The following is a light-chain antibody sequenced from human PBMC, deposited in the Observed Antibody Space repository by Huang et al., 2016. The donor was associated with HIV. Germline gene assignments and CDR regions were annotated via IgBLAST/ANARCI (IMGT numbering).Light chain of an antibody. CDR3: QQYNNWPPWT. J-gene: IGKJ1*01. CDR2: GAS. Sequence: EIVMTQSPATLSVSPGERATLSCRASQSVGSNLAWYQQKPGQAPRLLIFGASTRATGSPARFRGSGSGTEFTLTISSLQSEDFAVYYCQQYNNWPPWTFGQGTKVEIK. CDR1: QSVGSN. V-gene: IGKV3-15*01.